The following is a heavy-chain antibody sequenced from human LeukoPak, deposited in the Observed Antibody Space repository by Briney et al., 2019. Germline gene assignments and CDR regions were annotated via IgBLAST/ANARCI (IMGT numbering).Heavy chain of an antibody. CDR1: GGSFSGYY. Sequence: SETLSLTCAVYGGSFSGYYWSWIRQPPGKGLEWIGEINHSGSTNYNPSLKSRVTLSIDGSKNQFSLRLSSVTAADTAVYYCARCPSSGYDRFDYWGQGTLGTVSS. J-gene: IGHJ4*02. V-gene: IGHV4-34*01. CDR3: ARCPSSGYDRFDY. CDR2: INHSGST. D-gene: IGHD5-12*01.